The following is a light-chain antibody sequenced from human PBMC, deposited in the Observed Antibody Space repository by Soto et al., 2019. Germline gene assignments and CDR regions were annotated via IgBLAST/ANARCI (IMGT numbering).Light chain of an antibody. CDR1: QDISNY. CDR3: LQHNSLIT. CDR2: DAS. Sequence: DIQMTQSPSSLSASVGDRVTITCQASQDISNYLNWYQQKPGKAPKLLIYDASNLETGVPSRFSGSGSGTEFTLTISSLQPEDFATYYCLQHNSLITFGQGTRLEIK. V-gene: IGKV1-33*01. J-gene: IGKJ5*01.